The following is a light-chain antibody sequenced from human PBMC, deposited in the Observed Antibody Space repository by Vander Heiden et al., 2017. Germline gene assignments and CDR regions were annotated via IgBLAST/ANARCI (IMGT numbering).Light chain of an antibody. Sequence: EVVLPPPAGPLSFSPGESATLSCRARQSVSSSYLAWYQQKPGQAPRLLIYDASSRATGIPDRFSGSGSGTDFTLTISRLEPEDFAVYYCQQYGSLPITFGQGTRLEIK. CDR1: QSVSSSY. J-gene: IGKJ5*01. V-gene: IGKV3-20*01. CDR3: QQYGSLPIT. CDR2: DAS.